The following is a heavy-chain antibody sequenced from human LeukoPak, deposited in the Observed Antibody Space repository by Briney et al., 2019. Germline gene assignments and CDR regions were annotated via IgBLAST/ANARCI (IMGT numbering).Heavy chain of an antibody. CDR3: ARGRGGGRYYDFWSGYYWYFDY. CDR1: GGTFSSYA. CDR2: IIPIFGTA. Sequence: GASVKVSCKASGGTFSSYAISWVRQAPGQGLEWMGGIIPIFGTANYAQKFQGRVTITADKSTSTAYMELSSLRSEDTAVYYCARGRGGGRYYDFWSGYYWYFDYWGREPWSPSPQ. D-gene: IGHD3-3*01. V-gene: IGHV1-69*06. J-gene: IGHJ4*02.